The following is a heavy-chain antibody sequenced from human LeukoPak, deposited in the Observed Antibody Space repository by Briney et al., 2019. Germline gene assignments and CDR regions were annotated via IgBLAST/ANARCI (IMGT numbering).Heavy chain of an antibody. Sequence: AETLSLTCTVSGGSISNYYWSWIRQPPGKGLEWIGYIYYTGSTNYNPSLKSRVTISVDTSKNQFSLKLSSVTAADTALYYCARGYSSSGCFDPWGQGTLVIVSS. V-gene: IGHV4-59*01. D-gene: IGHD6-6*01. CDR2: IYYTGST. J-gene: IGHJ5*02. CDR1: GGSISNYY. CDR3: ARGYSSSGCFDP.